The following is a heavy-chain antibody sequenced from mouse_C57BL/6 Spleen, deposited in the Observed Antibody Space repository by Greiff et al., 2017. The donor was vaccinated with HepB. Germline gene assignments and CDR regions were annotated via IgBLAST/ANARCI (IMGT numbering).Heavy chain of an antibody. D-gene: IGHD1-1*01. J-gene: IGHJ4*01. V-gene: IGHV6-3*01. Sequence: EVKLVESGGGLVQPGGSMKLSCVASGFTFSNYWMNWVHQSPEKGLEWVAQIRLKSDNYATHYAESVKGRFTISRDDSKSSVYLQMNNLRAEDTGIYYCTVDYCRGYDAMDYRGQGTSVTVAS. CDR2: IRLKSDNYAT. CDR1: GFTFSNYW. CDR3: TVDYCRGYDAMDY.